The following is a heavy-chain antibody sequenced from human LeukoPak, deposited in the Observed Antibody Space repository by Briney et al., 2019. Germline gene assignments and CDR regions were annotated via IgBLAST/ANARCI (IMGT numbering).Heavy chain of an antibody. V-gene: IGHV3-23*01. CDR1: GFTFSNYA. Sequence: PGGSLRLSCTASGFTFSNYAMTWVRQAPGKGLEWVSAISGSGGSTYYADSVKGRFTISRDNSKNTLYLQMNSLRAEDTAVYYCAKPLYCSGGSCYSTYYYYYMDVWGKGTTVTVSS. CDR3: AKPLYCSGGSCYSTYYYYYMDV. CDR2: ISGSGGST. D-gene: IGHD2-15*01. J-gene: IGHJ6*03.